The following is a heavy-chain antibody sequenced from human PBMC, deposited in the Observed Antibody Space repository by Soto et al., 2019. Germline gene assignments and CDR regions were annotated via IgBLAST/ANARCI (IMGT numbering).Heavy chain of an antibody. Sequence: GGSLRLSCAASGFTFSSYGIHWARQAPGKGLEWVAVIWYDTSNKYYSDSVKGRFTISSDKSKNTVFLQMNSVGAEDTAVYYCARDGSGHSNDWDVWGQGTTVTVSS. J-gene: IGHJ6*02. CDR2: IWYDTSNK. D-gene: IGHD4-4*01. CDR3: ARDGSGHSNDWDV. V-gene: IGHV3-33*01. CDR1: GFTFSSYG.